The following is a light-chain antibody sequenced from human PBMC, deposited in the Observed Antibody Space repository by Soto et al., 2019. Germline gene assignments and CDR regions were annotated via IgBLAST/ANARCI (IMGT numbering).Light chain of an antibody. Sequence: EIVMTQSPATLSVSPGERATPSCRASQNINNNLAWYQQKPGQGPRLLIYGASSSATGIPARFSGSGSGTGFTLTISSLQSEDFAIYYCQQYNNWPLTFGGGTKVEIK. V-gene: IGKV3-15*01. J-gene: IGKJ4*01. CDR1: QNINNN. CDR2: GAS. CDR3: QQYNNWPLT.